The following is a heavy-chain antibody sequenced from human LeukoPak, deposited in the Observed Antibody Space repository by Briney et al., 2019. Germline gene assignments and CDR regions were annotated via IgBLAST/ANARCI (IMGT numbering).Heavy chain of an antibody. V-gene: IGHV3-66*01. CDR3: ARDHYGDYLFDY. Sequence: GGSLRLSCAASGFTVSSNYMSWVRQAPGKGLEWVSVIYSGGSTYYADSVKGRFTISRDNSKNTLYLQMNSLRAEDTAVYYCARDHYGDYLFDYWGQGTLVTVSS. D-gene: IGHD4-17*01. CDR2: IYSGGST. CDR1: GFTVSSNY. J-gene: IGHJ4*02.